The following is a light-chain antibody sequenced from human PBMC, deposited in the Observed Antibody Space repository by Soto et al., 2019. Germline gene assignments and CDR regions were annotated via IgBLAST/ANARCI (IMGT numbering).Light chain of an antibody. Sequence: QSALTQPASVSGSPGQSITISCTGTSSDVLSSDGVSWYQQVPGKAPKLIIYEGNKRPSGVSNRFSGPKSGNMASLTISGLQAADEADYYCCSYVYTNTWVFGGGTKLTVL. CDR3: CSYVYTNTWV. V-gene: IGLV2-23*01. CDR1: SSDVLSSDG. J-gene: IGLJ3*02. CDR2: EGN.